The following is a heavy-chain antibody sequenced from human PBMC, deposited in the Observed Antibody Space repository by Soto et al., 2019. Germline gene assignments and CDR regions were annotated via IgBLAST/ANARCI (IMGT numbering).Heavy chain of an antibody. CDR2: ISGYSGNA. V-gene: IGHV1-18*04. CDR3: AKRTSGTTWGESDY. J-gene: IGHJ4*02. CDR1: GYIFSDYG. Sequence: GASVKVFCKTSGYIFSDYGINWVRQAPGQGLEWMGWISGYSGNANLAQKFQGRVTMTTDKSTRTAYMELRRLRSDDTAVYYCAKRTSGTTWGESDYWGQGTLVTVSS. D-gene: IGHD4-17*01.